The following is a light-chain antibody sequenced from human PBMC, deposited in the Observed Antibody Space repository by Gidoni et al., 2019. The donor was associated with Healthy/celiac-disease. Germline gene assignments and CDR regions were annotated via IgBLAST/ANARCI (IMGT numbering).Light chain of an antibody. V-gene: IGKV2-28*01. CDR3: MQALQTPCS. CDR1: QSLLHSNGYNY. J-gene: IGKJ2*04. Sequence: EMVMTQSRRSLPVTPGEPASISCRSSQSLLHSNGYNYLDWHLQKPGPSPQLLIYLGSNRASGVPDRFSGSGSGTDFTLNISRVAAEDVGVYYCMQALQTPCSFGQGTKLEIK. CDR2: LGS.